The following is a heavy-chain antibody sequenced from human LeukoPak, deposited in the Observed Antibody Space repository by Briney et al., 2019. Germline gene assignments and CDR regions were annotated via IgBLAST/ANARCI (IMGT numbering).Heavy chain of an antibody. CDR3: AGLGYSSGSDY. CDR1: GFLFRSYE. V-gene: IGHV3-48*03. D-gene: IGHD6-19*01. Sequence: GDSLSLSCAVSGFLFRSYEKQWPRHPPGKGLEWVSYINSSGGTRYHADSVSGLFTIFRDNAKNSLYLQMSILAAEDTAFYYWAGLGYSSGSDYWGQGTLVTVSS. J-gene: IGHJ4*02. CDR2: INSSGGTR.